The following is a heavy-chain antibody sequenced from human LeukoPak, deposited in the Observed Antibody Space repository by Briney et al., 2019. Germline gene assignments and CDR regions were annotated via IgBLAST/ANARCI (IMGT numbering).Heavy chain of an antibody. J-gene: IGHJ4*02. D-gene: IGHD3-3*01. V-gene: IGHV3-23*01. CDR1: GFTFRDYD. CDR2: ISGSGSST. CDR3: ARDPMIFGVVIVDY. Sequence: QPGGSLRLSCAASGFTFRDYDMGWVRQAPGKGLEWVSGISGSGSSTYYADSVKGRFTISRDNSKNTMYVQMNSLRAEDTAVYYCARDPMIFGVVIVDYWGQGTLVTVSS.